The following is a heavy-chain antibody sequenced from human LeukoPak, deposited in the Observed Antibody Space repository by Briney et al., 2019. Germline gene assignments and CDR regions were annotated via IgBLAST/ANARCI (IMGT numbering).Heavy chain of an antibody. CDR1: GFTFSDYY. Sequence: PGGSLRLSCAASGFTFSDYYMSWIRQAPGKGLEWVSYISSSGSTIYYADSVKGRFTITRDNAKNSLYLQMNSLRAEDTAVYYCASRVVAATPFIWGQGTMVTVSS. CDR2: ISSSGSTI. CDR3: ASRVVAATPFI. J-gene: IGHJ3*02. D-gene: IGHD2-15*01. V-gene: IGHV3-11*01.